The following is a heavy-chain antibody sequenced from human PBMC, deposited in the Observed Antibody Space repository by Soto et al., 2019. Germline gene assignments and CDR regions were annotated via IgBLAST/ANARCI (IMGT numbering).Heavy chain of an antibody. Sequence: GESLKISCKGSGYSFTSYWIGWVRQMPGKGLEWMGIIYPGDSDTRYSPSFQGQVTISADKSISTAYLQWSSLKASDTAMYYCARASCFGNLLSYFDYWGQGTLVTVSS. CDR3: ARASCFGNLLSYFDY. V-gene: IGHV5-51*01. CDR1: GYSFTSYW. D-gene: IGHD3-10*01. CDR2: IYPGDSDT. J-gene: IGHJ4*02.